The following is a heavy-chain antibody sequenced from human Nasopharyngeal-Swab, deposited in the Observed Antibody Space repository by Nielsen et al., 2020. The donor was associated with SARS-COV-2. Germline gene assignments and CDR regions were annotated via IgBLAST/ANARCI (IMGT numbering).Heavy chain of an antibody. D-gene: IGHD6-13*01. CDR2: IKQDGSEK. CDR3: ARANSSSWSFDY. V-gene: IGHV3-7*04. J-gene: IGHJ4*02. CDR1: GFTFSSYW. Sequence: GGSLRLSCAASGFTFSSYWMSWVRQAPGKGLEWAANIKQDGSEKYYVDSVKGRFTISRDNSKNTLYLQMNSLRAEDTAVYYCARANSSSWSFDYWGQGTLVTVSS.